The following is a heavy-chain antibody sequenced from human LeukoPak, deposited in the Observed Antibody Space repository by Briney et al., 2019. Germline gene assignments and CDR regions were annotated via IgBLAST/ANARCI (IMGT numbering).Heavy chain of an antibody. D-gene: IGHD6-13*01. CDR2: ISYSGST. CDR1: GGSISSSSYY. CDR3: ARVVIAAADAFDI. Sequence: PSETLSLTCTVSGGSISSSSYYWGWIRQPPGKGLEWIATISYSGSTYYNPSLKSRVTISVDTSKDQFSLKLSSVTAADTAVYYCARVVIAAADAFDIWGQGTMVTVSS. J-gene: IGHJ3*02. V-gene: IGHV4-39*07.